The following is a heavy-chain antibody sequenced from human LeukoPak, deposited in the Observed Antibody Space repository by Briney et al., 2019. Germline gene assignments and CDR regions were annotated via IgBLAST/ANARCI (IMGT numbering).Heavy chain of an antibody. CDR3: ARVLRDGYNLAFDY. V-gene: IGHV3-7*01. D-gene: IGHD5-24*01. CDR1: GFTFSSYW. J-gene: IGHJ4*02. CDR2: IKQDGSEK. Sequence: GGSLRLSCAAPGFTFSSYWMSWVRQAPGKGLEWVANIKQDGSEKYYVDSVKGRFTISRDNAKNSLYLQMNSLRAEDTAVYYCARVLRDGYNLAFDYWGQGTLVTVSS.